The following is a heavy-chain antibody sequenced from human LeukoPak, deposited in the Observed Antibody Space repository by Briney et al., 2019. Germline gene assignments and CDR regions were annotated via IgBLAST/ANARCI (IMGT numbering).Heavy chain of an antibody. D-gene: IGHD6-19*01. J-gene: IGHJ6*02. CDR2: IKQDGSEK. CDR3: ARSSTWLSYGMDV. CDR1: GFTFSNAW. V-gene: IGHV3-7*01. Sequence: GGSLRLSCAASGFTFSNAWMSWVRQAPGKGLEWVANIKQDGSEKYYVYSVKGRFTISRDNAKNSLYLQMNGLRAEDTAVYYCARSSTWLSYGMDVWGQGTTVTVSS.